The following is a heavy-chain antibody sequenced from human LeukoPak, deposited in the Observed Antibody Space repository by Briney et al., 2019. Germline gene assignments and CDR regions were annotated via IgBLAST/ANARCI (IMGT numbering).Heavy chain of an antibody. CDR3: ARDPVARVYYYDSSSAFDI. D-gene: IGHD3-22*01. V-gene: IGHV3-64*01. J-gene: IGHJ3*02. CDR2: ISANGGDT. CDR1: GFSFSNHA. Sequence: GGSLRLSCAASGFSFSNHAMHWVRQAAGRGLQYVAAISANGGDTYYANSVKGRFTISRDNSKNTLYLQMGSLRAEDMAVYYCARDPVARVYYYDSSSAFDIWGQGTMVTVSS.